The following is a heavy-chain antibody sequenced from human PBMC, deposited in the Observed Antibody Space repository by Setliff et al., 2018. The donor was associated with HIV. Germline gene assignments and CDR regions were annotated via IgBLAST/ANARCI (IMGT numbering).Heavy chain of an antibody. CDR3: ARLNDWRHTFDI. CDR1: GGSMSNSGYY. Sequence: SEPLSLTCTVSGGSMSNSGYYWSWLRQSPGKGLEWIGSIYYSGTPYYSPSLNSRVTISLDMSKTQFFLRLISMTAADTAVYYCARLNDWRHTFDIWGQGITVTVSS. D-gene: IGHD3-9*01. J-gene: IGHJ3*02. CDR2: IYYSGTP. V-gene: IGHV4-39*07.